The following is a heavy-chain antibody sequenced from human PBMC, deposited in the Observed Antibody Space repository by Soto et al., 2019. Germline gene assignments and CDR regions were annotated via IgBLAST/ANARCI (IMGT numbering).Heavy chain of an antibody. D-gene: IGHD3-3*01. Sequence: PGGSLRLSCTASGFTFGDYAMSWFRQAPGKGLEWVGFIRSKAYGGTTEYTASVKGRFTISRDDSKSIAYLQMNSLKNDDTAVYYCTRDPYYDFWSGYPTYPFDYWGQGT. V-gene: IGHV3-49*01. CDR1: GFTFGDYA. J-gene: IGHJ4*02. CDR3: TRDPYYDFWSGYPTYPFDY. CDR2: IRSKAYGGTT.